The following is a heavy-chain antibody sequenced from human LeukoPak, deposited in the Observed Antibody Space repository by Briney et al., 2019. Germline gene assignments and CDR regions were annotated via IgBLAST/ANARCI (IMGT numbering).Heavy chain of an antibody. Sequence: PGGSLRLSCAVSGFTFSDYWMSWVRQAPGEGLEWVANIKQDGSEKYYVDSVKGRFTISRDSAQNSVDLQMNSLRAEDTAVYYCTGHHQAYSRTYWGQGTLVTVSS. CDR3: TGHHQAYSRTY. J-gene: IGHJ4*02. CDR2: IKQDGSEK. CDR1: GFTFSDYW. D-gene: IGHD6-13*01. V-gene: IGHV3-7*01.